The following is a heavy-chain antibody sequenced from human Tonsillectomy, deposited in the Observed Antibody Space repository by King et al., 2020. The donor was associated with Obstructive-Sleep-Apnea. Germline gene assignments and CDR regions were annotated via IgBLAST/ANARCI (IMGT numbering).Heavy chain of an antibody. D-gene: IGHD1-26*01. V-gene: IGHV3-30*18. CDR2: ISYDGSNK. Sequence: VQLVESGGGVVQPGRSLRLSCAASGFTFSSYGMHWVRQAPGKGLEWVAVISYDGSNKYYADSVKGRFTISRDNSKNTLYLQMNSLRAEDTAVYYCAKDLLKGWELRKIKYFQHWGQGTLVTVSS. CDR3: AKDLLKGWELRKIKYFQH. CDR1: GFTFSSYG. J-gene: IGHJ1*01.